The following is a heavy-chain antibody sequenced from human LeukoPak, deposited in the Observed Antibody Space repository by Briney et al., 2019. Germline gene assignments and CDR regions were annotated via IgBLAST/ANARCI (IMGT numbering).Heavy chain of an antibody. CDR2: IYYSGST. J-gene: IGHJ4*02. Sequence: PSETLSLTCTVSGGSISSSSYYWGWIRQPPGKGLEWIGSIYYSGSTYYNPSLKSRVTISADKSKNQFSLNLSSVTAADTAVYYCARDRYGSGTAFDYWGQGTLVTVSS. CDR1: GGSISSSSYY. D-gene: IGHD3-10*01. CDR3: ARDRYGSGTAFDY. V-gene: IGHV4-39*07.